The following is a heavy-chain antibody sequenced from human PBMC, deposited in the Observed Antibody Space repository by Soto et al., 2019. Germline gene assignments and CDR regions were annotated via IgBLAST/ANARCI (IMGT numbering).Heavy chain of an antibody. CDR3: AIGPVVAAAARFDY. CDR2: IYYSGST. D-gene: IGHD6-13*01. J-gene: IGHJ4*02. Sequence: QVQLQESGPGLVKPSQTLSLTCTVSGGSISSGGYYWSWIRQHPGKGREWIGYIYYSGSTYYNPSLKSRVTISVDTSKNQFSLKLSSVTAADTAVYYCAIGPVVAAAARFDYWGQGTLVTVSS. V-gene: IGHV4-31*03. CDR1: GGSISSGGYY.